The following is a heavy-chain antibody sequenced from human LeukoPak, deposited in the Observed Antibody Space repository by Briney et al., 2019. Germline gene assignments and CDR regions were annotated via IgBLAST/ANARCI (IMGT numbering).Heavy chain of an antibody. Sequence: GGSLRLSCAASGFTFSSYWMSWVRQAPGKGLEWVANIKQDGSEKYYVDSVKGRFTISRDNAKNSLYLQMNSLRAEDTAVYYCARDRPLYIWDFAPLDYWGQGTLVTVSS. CDR1: GFTFSSYW. V-gene: IGHV3-7*01. D-gene: IGHD3-16*01. CDR3: ARDRPLYIWDFAPLDY. CDR2: IKQDGSEK. J-gene: IGHJ4*02.